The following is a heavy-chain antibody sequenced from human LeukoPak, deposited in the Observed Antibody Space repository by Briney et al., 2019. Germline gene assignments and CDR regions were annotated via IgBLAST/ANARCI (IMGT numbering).Heavy chain of an antibody. D-gene: IGHD3-9*01. Sequence: GGSLRLSCAASGFSFKNVWMSWVRQAPGKGLEWVGRIKSKTHGGATDYAAAVKGRFTISRDDSKSTLYLQMNSLKTEDTALYYCTTWNYDILTGYSIWGQGTLVTVSS. V-gene: IGHV3-15*01. CDR2: IKSKTHGGAT. CDR1: GFSFKNVW. J-gene: IGHJ4*02. CDR3: TTWNYDILTGYSI.